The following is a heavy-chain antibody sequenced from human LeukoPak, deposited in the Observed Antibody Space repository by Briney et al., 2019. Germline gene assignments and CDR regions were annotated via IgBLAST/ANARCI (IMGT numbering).Heavy chain of an antibody. CDR3: AREYCSGGTCLPPT. CDR1: GFTFRSYS. Sequence: PGGSLRLSCAASGFTFRSYSMNWVRQAPGKGLEWVSLISSSGSYIYYAGSVKGRFTISRDNAKNSLHLQMNSLRAEDTAVYYCAREYCSGGTCLPPTWGQGTLVTVSS. D-gene: IGHD2-15*01. J-gene: IGHJ5*02. CDR2: ISSSGSYI. V-gene: IGHV3-21*01.